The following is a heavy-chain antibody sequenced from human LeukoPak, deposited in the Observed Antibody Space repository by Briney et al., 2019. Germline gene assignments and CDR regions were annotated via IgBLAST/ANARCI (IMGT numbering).Heavy chain of an antibody. CDR2: IWSYGSDK. J-gene: IGHJ4*02. CDR1: GFTFSSYD. CDR3: ARVYGDSPFDY. D-gene: IGHD4-17*01. Sequence: GGSLRLSCAASGFTFSSYDMHWVRLAPGKGLEWVAFIWSYGSDKYYADSVKGRFTISRDNSKNTLYLQMNSLRAEDTAVYYCARVYGDSPFDYWGQGTLVTVSS. V-gene: IGHV3-33*01.